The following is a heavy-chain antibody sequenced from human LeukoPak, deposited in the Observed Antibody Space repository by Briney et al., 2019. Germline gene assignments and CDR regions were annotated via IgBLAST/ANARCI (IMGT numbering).Heavy chain of an antibody. D-gene: IGHD3-3*01. V-gene: IGHV1-69*13. CDR3: ARGGGGNFWSGFWSGHNAFDI. CDR1: GGTFSSYA. Sequence: ASVKVSCKASGGTFSSYAISWVRQAPGQGLEWMGGIIPIFGTANYAQKFQGRVTITADESTSTAYMELSSLRSEDTAVYYCARGGGGNFWSGFWSGHNAFDIWGQGTMVTVSS. J-gene: IGHJ3*02. CDR2: IIPIFGTA.